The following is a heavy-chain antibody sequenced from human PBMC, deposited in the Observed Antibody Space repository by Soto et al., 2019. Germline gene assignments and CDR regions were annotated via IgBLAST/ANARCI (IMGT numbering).Heavy chain of an antibody. J-gene: IGHJ4*02. Sequence: ASVKVSCKASGGTFSSYTISWVRQAPGQGLEWMGRIIPILGIANYAQKFQGRVTITADKSTSTAYMELSSLRSEDTAVYYCARAGSYDYIWGSYRAAQWDYWGQGTLVTVSS. V-gene: IGHV1-69*02. CDR2: IIPILGIA. CDR3: ARAGSYDYIWGSYRAAQWDY. CDR1: GGTFSSYT. D-gene: IGHD3-16*02.